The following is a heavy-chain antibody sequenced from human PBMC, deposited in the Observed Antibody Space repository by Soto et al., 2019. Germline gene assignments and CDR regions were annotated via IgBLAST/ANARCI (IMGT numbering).Heavy chain of an antibody. D-gene: IGHD3-3*01. CDR2: ISGSGGSGSST. J-gene: IGHJ3*02. CDR3: TKAFFAEIYDALDI. Sequence: LRLSCAASGFTFNSYAMTWVRQAPGKGLEWDSVISGSGGSGSSTYYADSVKGRFRISRDDSKNTLYLQMTSLRAEDTAVYYCTKAFFAEIYDALDICGIGTRVAVS. V-gene: IGHV3-23*01. CDR1: GFTFNSYA.